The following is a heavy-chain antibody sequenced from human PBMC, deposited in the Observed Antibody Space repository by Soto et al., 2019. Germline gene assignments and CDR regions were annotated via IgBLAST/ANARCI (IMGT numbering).Heavy chain of an antibody. Sequence: ASVKVSCKASGYTFTSYGISWVRQAPGQGLEWMGWISAYNGNTNYAQKLQGRVTMTTDTSTSTAYMELRSLRSDDTAVYYCARLDSSWYVNGAFDIWGQGTMVTVSS. CDR3: ARLDSSWYVNGAFDI. CDR2: ISAYNGNT. D-gene: IGHD6-13*01. CDR1: GYTFTSYG. J-gene: IGHJ3*02. V-gene: IGHV1-18*01.